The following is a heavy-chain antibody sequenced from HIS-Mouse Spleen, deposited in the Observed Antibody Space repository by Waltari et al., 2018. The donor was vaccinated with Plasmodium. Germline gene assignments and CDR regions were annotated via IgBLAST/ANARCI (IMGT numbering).Heavy chain of an antibody. CDR2: INHSGST. CDR3: ASSGSGSYYY. CDR1: GGSFRGSY. D-gene: IGHD3-10*01. Sequence: QVQLQQWGAGLLKPSETLSLTCAVYGGSFRGSYWSWIRQPPGKGLGWIGEINHSGSTNYNPSLKSRVTISVDTSKNQFSLKLSSVTAADTAVYYCASSGSGSYYYWGQGTLVTVSS. V-gene: IGHV4-34*01. J-gene: IGHJ4*02.